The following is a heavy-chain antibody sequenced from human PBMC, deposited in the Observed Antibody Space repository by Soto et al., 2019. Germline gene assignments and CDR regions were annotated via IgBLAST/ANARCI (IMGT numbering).Heavy chain of an antibody. CDR1: GFTFSSYW. CDR2: IKQDGSEK. D-gene: IGHD4-4*01. V-gene: IGHV3-7*01. J-gene: IGHJ6*03. CDR3: ASTDYSNYRNYYYNYMDV. Sequence: PGGSLRLSCAASGFTFSSYWMSWVRQAPGKGLEWVANIKQDGSEKYYVDSVKGRFTISRDNAKNSLYLQMNSLRAEDTAVYYCASTDYSNYRNYYYNYMDVWGKGTTVTVSS.